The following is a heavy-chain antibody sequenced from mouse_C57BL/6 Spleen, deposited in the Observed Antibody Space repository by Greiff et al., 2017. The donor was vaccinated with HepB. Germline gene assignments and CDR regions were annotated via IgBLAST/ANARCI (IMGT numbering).Heavy chain of an antibody. V-gene: IGHV3-6*01. CDR3: AREGGGEYFDY. J-gene: IGHJ2*01. CDR2: ISYDGSN. Sequence: DVKLQESGPGLVKPSQSLSLTCSVTGYSITSGYYWNWIRQFPGNKLEWMGYISYDGSNNYNPSLKNRIPITRDTSKNQFFLTLNSVTTEDTATYYCAREGGGEYFDYWGQGTTLTVSS. CDR1: GYSITSGYY.